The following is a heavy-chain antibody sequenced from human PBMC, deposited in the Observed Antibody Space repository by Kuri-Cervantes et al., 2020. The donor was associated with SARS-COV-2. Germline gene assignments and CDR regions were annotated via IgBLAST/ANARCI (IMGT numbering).Heavy chain of an antibody. CDR1: GGSISSYY. D-gene: IGHD1-26*01. CDR2: IYYSGST. CDR3: ARHGRRVNYYYYGMDV. Sequence: GSLRLSCTVSGGSISSYYWSWVRQPPGKGLEWIGYIYYSGSTKYNPSLKSRVTISVDTSKSQFSLKLSSVTAADTAVYYCARHGRRVNYYYYGMDVWGQGTTVTVSS. V-gene: IGHV4-59*08. J-gene: IGHJ6*02.